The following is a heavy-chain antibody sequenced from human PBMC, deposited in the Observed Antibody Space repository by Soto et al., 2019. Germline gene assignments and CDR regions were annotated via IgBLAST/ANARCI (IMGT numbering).Heavy chain of an antibody. CDR2: IYPSDSDT. CDR3: ARGGVSTRTFDY. Sequence: ASLKISCKGCGYNFAGYWIAWVRQMPGKGLELMGIIYPSDSDTRYRPSFQGQVTISADKSISSAYLQWSSLRASDTAMYYCARGGVSTRTFDYWGQGTPVTASS. J-gene: IGHJ4*02. CDR1: GYNFAGYW. D-gene: IGHD3-3*01. V-gene: IGHV5-51*01.